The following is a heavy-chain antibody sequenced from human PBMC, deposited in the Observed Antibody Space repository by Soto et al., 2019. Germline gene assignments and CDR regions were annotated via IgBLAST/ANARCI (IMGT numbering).Heavy chain of an antibody. D-gene: IGHD1-1*01. CDR3: AKGRYGDY. J-gene: IGHJ4*02. Sequence: QVHLVQSGAEVRKPGASVKVSCKGSGYTFTSYGITWVRQAPGQGLEWMGWISAHNGNTNYAQKLQGRVTVTRDTSTSTAYMELRSLRSDDTAVYYCAKGRYGDYWGQGALVTVSS. CDR1: GYTFTSYG. V-gene: IGHV1-18*01. CDR2: ISAHNGNT.